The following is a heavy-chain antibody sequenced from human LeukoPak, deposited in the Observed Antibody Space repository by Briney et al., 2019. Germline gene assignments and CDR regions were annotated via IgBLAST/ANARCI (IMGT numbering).Heavy chain of an antibody. Sequence: SETLSLTCTVSGGSISTSNYYWGWIRQPPGKGLEWIGYIYYSGSTNYNPSLKSRVTISVDTSKNQFSLKLSSVTAADTAVYYCARPNYGDYPDNAFDIWGQGTMVTVSS. V-gene: IGHV4-61*05. D-gene: IGHD4-17*01. J-gene: IGHJ3*02. CDR2: IYYSGST. CDR3: ARPNYGDYPDNAFDI. CDR1: GGSISTSNYY.